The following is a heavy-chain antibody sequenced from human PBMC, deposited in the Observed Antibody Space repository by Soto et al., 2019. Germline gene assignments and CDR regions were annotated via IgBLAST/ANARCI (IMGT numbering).Heavy chain of an antibody. CDR3: ARAIVVTVGGMDV. J-gene: IGHJ6*02. V-gene: IGHV4-30-4*01. CDR1: GGSISDADYY. D-gene: IGHD5-12*01. CDR2: IFYSGGS. Sequence: QVQLQESGPGLVKPSQTLSLTCTVYGGSISDADYYWCWVRQPPGTGLEWIGYIFYSGGSFFNPSLMSRVTMSKATSKNQFSLRLTSVTAADTAVYYCARAIVVTVGGMDVWGRGTTVTVSS.